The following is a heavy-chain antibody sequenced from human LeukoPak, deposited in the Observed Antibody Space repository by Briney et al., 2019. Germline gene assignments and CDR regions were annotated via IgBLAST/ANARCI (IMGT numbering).Heavy chain of an antibody. J-gene: IGHJ3*01. CDR3: AKTDYGHYSGFEV. D-gene: IGHD4-17*01. CDR2: MYLSGTT. V-gene: IGHV4-38-2*01. Sequence: SATLSLTCVVSTYSISSGYSWGWIRQPPGKGLVWIGSMYLSGTTYYNPSLKSRVTISVDKSKNQFSLKVRFVTAADTAVYFCAKTDYGHYSGFEVWGQGIMVTVSS. CDR1: TYSISSGYS.